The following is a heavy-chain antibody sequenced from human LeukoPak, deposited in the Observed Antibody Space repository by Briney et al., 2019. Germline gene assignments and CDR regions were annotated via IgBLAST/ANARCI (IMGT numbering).Heavy chain of an antibody. CDR3: ARHDLPQQDFDY. CDR2: IYYSGST. J-gene: IGHJ4*02. D-gene: IGHD6-13*01. V-gene: IGHV4-59*08. Sequence: PSETLSLTCTVSGGSISSYYWSWIRQPPGKGLEWIGYIYYSGSTNYNPSLKSRVTISVDTSKNQFSLKLSSVTAADTAVYYCARHDLPQQDFDYWGQGTLVTVSS. CDR1: GGSISSYY.